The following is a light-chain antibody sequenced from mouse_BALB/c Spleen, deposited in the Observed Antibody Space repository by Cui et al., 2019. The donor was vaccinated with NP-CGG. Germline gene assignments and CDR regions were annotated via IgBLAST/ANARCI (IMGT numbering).Light chain of an antibody. CDR1: TGAVTTSNY. CDR3: ALWYSNHWV. Sequence: QAVVTQESALTTSPGETVTLTCRPSTGAVTTSNYANWFQEKPDHLFTGLIGGTNNRAPGVPARFSGSLIGDKAALTITGAQTEDEAIYFCALWYSNHWVFGGGTKLTVL. CDR2: GTN. J-gene: IGLJ1*01. V-gene: IGLV1*01.